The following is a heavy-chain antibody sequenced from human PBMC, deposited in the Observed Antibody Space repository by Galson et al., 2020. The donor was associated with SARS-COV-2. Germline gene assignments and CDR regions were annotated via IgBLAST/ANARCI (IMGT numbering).Heavy chain of an antibody. CDR2: IDWDDDK. CDR1: GFSLSTSGMS. D-gene: IGHD2-2*01. CDR3: ARMVVVVDRGFLDY. Sequence: SGPTLVKPTQTLTLTCTFSGFSLSTSGMSMSWIRQPPGKALEWLARIDWDDDKYYSTSLKTRLTSSKDTSENQVVLTMTSMDPLYTATYYCARMVVVVDRGFLDYWGPGIPITVCS. J-gene: IGHJ4*02. V-gene: IGHV2-70*11.